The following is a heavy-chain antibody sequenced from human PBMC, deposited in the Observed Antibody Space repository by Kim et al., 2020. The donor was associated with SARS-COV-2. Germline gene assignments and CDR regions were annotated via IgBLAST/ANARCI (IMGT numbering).Heavy chain of an antibody. CDR3: ARDGSIVVVPAASSNDY. D-gene: IGHD2-2*01. Sequence: ASVKVSCKASGYTFTSYGISWVRQAPGQGLEWMGWISAYNGNTNYAQKLQGRVTMTTDTSTSTAYMELRSLRSDDTAVYYCARDGSIVVVPAASSNDYWGQGTLVTVSS. J-gene: IGHJ4*02. V-gene: IGHV1-18*04. CDR2: ISAYNGNT. CDR1: GYTFTSYG.